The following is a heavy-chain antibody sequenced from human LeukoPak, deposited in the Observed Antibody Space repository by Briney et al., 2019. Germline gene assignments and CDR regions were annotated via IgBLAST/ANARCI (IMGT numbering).Heavy chain of an antibody. V-gene: IGHV4-31*03. CDR2: IYYSGST. J-gene: IGHJ4*02. Sequence: SETLSLTCTVSGGSSSSGDYYWSWIRQHPGKGLEWIGYIYYSGSTYYNPSLKSRVTISVDTSKNQFSLKLSSVTAADTAVYYCARSYDSSGYCPHYWGQGTLVTVSS. D-gene: IGHD3-22*01. CDR1: GGSSSSGDYY. CDR3: ARSYDSSGYCPHY.